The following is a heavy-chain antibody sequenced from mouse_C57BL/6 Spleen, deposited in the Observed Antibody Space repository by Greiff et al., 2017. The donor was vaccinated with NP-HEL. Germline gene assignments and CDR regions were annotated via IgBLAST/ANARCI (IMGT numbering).Heavy chain of an antibody. V-gene: IGHV3-6*01. CDR2: ISYDGSN. CDR3: ARAPLYYGSSYVYFEV. D-gene: IGHD1-1*01. J-gene: IGHJ1*03. CDR1: GYSITSGYY. Sequence: VQLKESGPGLVKPSQSLSLTCSVTGYSITSGYYWSWIRQFPGNKLEWMGYISYDGSNNYNPSLKNRISITRDTSQNQFFLKLNSVTTEDADTYYCARAPLYYGSSYVYFEVWGTGTTVTVSS.